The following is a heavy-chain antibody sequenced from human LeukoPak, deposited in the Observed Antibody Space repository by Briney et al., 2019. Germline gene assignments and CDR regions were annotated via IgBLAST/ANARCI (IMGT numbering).Heavy chain of an antibody. Sequence: GALRLSCAASGFTFSSYDMSWVRQAPRQGLEWVSGISGTGGSTYYADSVKGRFTISRDNSKNTLYLQMNSLRAEDTALYYCAKSGPVRGVIPDYWGQGTLVTVSS. CDR3: AKSGPVRGVIPDY. CDR1: GFTFSSYD. J-gene: IGHJ4*02. CDR2: ISGTGGST. D-gene: IGHD3-10*01. V-gene: IGHV3-23*01.